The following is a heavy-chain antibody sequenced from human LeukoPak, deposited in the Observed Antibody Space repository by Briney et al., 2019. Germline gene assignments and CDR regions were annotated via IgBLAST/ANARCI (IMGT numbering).Heavy chain of an antibody. CDR2: ISSSSTII. J-gene: IGHJ4*02. Sequence: PGGSLRLSCAASGFTFSDYNMNWVRQPPGKGLEWVSYISSSSTIIYYADSVKGRFTISRDNAKNSLYLQMNSLRAEDTAVYYCARAYSGYTYGYHYWGQGTLVTVSS. D-gene: IGHD5-18*01. CDR1: GFTFSDYN. V-gene: IGHV3-48*01. CDR3: ARAYSGYTYGYHY.